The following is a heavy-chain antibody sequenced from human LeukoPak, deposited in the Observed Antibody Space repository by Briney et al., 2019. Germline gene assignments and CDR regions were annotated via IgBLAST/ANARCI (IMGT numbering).Heavy chain of an antibody. CDR1: GFTFDDYA. CDR3: VRDWGYDSSGYWQKYFDT. J-gene: IGHJ4*02. CDR2: INHDGSNT. D-gene: IGHD3-22*01. V-gene: IGHV3-74*01. Sequence: PGGSLRLSCAASGFTFDDYAMHWVRQAPGKGLVWVSRINHDGSNTNYADSVKGRFTISRDNAKNTVYLQMNSLRAEDTAVYYCVRDWGYDSSGYWQKYFDTWGQGTLVTVSS.